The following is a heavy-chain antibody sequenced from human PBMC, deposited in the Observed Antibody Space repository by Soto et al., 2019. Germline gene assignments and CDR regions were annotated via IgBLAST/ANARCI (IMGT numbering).Heavy chain of an antibody. D-gene: IGHD6-13*01. V-gene: IGHV3-11*05. CDR3: AKDIGSYSSSWYGSYAFDI. CDR1: GFTFSDYY. Sequence: GGSLRLSCAASGFTFSDYYMNWIRQAPVKGLEWLSYSDGNSACTNYADSVKGRFTISRDNAKNSLYLQMDSLRDEDTALYYYAKDIGSYSSSWYGSYAFDIWGQGTMVTVSS. CDR2: SDGNSACT. J-gene: IGHJ3*02.